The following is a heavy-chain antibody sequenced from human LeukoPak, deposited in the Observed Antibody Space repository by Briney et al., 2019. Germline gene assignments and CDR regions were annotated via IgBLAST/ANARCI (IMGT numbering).Heavy chain of an antibody. CDR3: ARGGYSYGLSYSDY. CDR1: GGSISSGGYS. D-gene: IGHD5-18*01. V-gene: IGHV4-30-4*07. Sequence: SETLSLTCAVSGGSISSGGYSWRWIRQPPGKGLEWIGYIYYSGSTYYNPSLKSRVTISVDTSKNQFSLKLSSVTAADTAVYYCARGGYSYGLSYSDYWGQGTLVTVSS. J-gene: IGHJ4*02. CDR2: IYYSGST.